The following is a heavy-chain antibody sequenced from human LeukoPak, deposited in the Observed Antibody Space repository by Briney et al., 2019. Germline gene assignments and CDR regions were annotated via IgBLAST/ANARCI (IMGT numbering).Heavy chain of an antibody. Sequence: ASVTVSFKSSVYTFTNYDINWVRQAPGQGQEWMGGMNPNSGNTSNAHKFQGRVSITRDTSINTAYMELSSLRSEDSAVYYCARGPAYSNYGASYYYYMDVWGKGTTVTVSS. D-gene: IGHD4-11*01. J-gene: IGHJ6*03. CDR1: VYTFTNYD. CDR3: ARGPAYSNYGASYYYYMDV. CDR2: MNPNSGNT. V-gene: IGHV1-8*03.